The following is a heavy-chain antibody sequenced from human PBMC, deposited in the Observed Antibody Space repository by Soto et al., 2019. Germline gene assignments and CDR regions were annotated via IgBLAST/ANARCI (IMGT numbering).Heavy chain of an antibody. CDR3: ARVVVGYSSEGRAFDI. V-gene: IGHV4-34*01. CDR2: INHSGST. D-gene: IGHD6-25*01. Sequence: QVQLQQWGAGLLKPSETLSLTCAVYGGSFSGYYWSWIRQPPGKGVEWIGEINHSGSTNYNPSLKTRVTIAVDTSKNQFSLKLSSVTAADTAVYYCARVVVGYSSEGRAFDIWGQGTMVTVSS. CDR1: GGSFSGYY. J-gene: IGHJ3*02.